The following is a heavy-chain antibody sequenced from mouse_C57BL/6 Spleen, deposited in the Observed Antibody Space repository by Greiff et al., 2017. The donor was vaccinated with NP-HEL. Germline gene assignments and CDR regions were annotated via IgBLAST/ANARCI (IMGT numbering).Heavy chain of an antibody. CDR1: GYTFTSYW. Sequence: QVQLQQPGAELVKPGASVKMSCKASGYTFTSYWITWVKQRPGQGLEWIGDIYPGSGSTNYNEKFKSKATLTVDTSSSTAYMQLSSLTSEDSAVYYCARFHYDYDGDYAMDYWGQGTSVTVSS. D-gene: IGHD2-4*01. CDR2: IYPGSGST. J-gene: IGHJ4*01. V-gene: IGHV1-55*01. CDR3: ARFHYDYDGDYAMDY.